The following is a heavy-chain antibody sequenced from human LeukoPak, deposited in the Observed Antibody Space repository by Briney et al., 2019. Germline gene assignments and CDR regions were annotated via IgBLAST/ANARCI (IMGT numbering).Heavy chain of an antibody. Sequence: GGSLRLSCAASGFTFSRNAMHWVRQAPGKGLEWVAIMSFDGRNKYYADSVKGRFTISRDNSNNTLYLQMNSLRAEDTAFYYCARDLGDFWSGPRYSFDYWGQGTLVTVSS. V-gene: IGHV3-33*05. CDR3: ARDLGDFWSGPRYSFDY. D-gene: IGHD3-3*01. CDR2: MSFDGRNK. J-gene: IGHJ4*02. CDR1: GFTFSRNA.